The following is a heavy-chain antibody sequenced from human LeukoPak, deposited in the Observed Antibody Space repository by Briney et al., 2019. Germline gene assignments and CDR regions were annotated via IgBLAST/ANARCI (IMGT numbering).Heavy chain of an antibody. Sequence: ASVKVSCKTSGYTFTTYGVSWVRQAPGQGLEWMGWVSGYTGNTNYAERFQGRVTMTTDTSTSTVYMELTSLRSDDTAVYYCARGEVSASLYDFDFWGQGTLVTVS. CDR2: VSGYTGNT. D-gene: IGHD5/OR15-5a*01. CDR3: ARGEVSASLYDFDF. J-gene: IGHJ4*02. CDR1: GYTFTTYG. V-gene: IGHV1-18*01.